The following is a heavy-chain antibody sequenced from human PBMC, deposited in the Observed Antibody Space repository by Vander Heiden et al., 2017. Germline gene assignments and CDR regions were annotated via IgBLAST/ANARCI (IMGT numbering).Heavy chain of an antibody. V-gene: IGHV3-23*01. D-gene: IGHD5-18*01. Sequence: EVQLLASGGGLVQPGGSLRLSCAASGFPFGSYAMSWVRQAPGKGLEWVSGISGSGGSTYYADSVKGRFTISRDNSKNTLYLQMNSLRAEDTAVYYCAKSRGYSYAYYFDYWGQGTLVTVSS. J-gene: IGHJ4*02. CDR2: ISGSGGST. CDR1: GFPFGSYA. CDR3: AKSRGYSYAYYFDY.